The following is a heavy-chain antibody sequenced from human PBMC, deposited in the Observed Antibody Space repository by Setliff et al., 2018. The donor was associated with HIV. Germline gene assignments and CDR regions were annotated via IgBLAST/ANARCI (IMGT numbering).Heavy chain of an antibody. CDR1: GGSIRSYY. D-gene: IGHD3-22*01. Sequence: PSETLSLTCTVSGGSIRSYYWSWIRQSPGKGLEWIGYVFYNGDTAYNPSLKSRLTISVDTSKSQFSLKLTSVTAADTAVYYCARSLVPSGYYYGRHAFDIWGQGTKVTVSS. CDR2: VFYNGDT. CDR3: ARSLVPSGYYYGRHAFDI. V-gene: IGHV4-59*08. J-gene: IGHJ3*02.